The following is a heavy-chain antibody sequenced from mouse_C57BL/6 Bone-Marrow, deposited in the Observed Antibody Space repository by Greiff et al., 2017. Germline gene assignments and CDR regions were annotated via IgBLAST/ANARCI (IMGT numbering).Heavy chain of an antibody. D-gene: IGHD2-4*01. CDR3: TGGLRRGFDY. Sequence: QVQLQQSGAELVRPGASVTLSCKASGYTFTDYEMHWVKQTPVHGLEWIGAIVPETGGTAYNQKFKGKAILTADKSSSTAYMELRSLTSEDSAVYYCTGGLRRGFDYWGQGTTLTVSS. V-gene: IGHV1-15*01. J-gene: IGHJ2*01. CDR2: IVPETGGT. CDR1: GYTFTDYE.